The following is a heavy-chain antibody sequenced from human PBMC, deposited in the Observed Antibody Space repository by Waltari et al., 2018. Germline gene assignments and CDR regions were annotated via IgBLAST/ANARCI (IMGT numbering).Heavy chain of an antibody. CDR3: AKDGDAENDY. J-gene: IGHJ4*02. CDR2: IRDDGSKK. Sequence: QVQLVESGGGVVQPGGSLRLSCAASGFTFSSYGMHWVRQAPGKGVGGVEIIRDDGSKKDYADSVKGRFTISRDNSKNTLYLQMNSLRAEDTAVYYCAKDGDAENDYWGQGTLVTVSS. V-gene: IGHV3-30*02. D-gene: IGHD2-21*01. CDR1: GFTFSSYG.